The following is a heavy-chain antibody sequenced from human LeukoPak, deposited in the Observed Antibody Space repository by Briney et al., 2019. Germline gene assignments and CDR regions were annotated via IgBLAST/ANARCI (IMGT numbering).Heavy chain of an antibody. Sequence: SETLSLTCTVSGGSISSYYWSWIRQPPGKGLEWIGYIYYSGSTNYNPSLKSRVTISVDTSKNQFSLKLSSVTAADTAVYYCARVTYYYGSGSYYNVNYYYYMDVWGNGTTVTVSS. CDR1: GGSISSYY. V-gene: IGHV4-59*01. CDR2: IYYSGST. CDR3: ARVTYYYGSGSYYNVNYYYYMDV. J-gene: IGHJ6*03. D-gene: IGHD3-10*01.